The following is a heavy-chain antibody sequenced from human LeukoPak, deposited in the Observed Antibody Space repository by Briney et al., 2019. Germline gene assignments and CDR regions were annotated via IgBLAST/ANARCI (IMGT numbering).Heavy chain of an antibody. J-gene: IGHJ6*02. CDR3: AKHYDYVWGSYPPGADYGMDV. Sequence: PGRSLRLSCAASGFTFSTYAMHWVRQAPGKGLEWVAVISYDGSNTYYADSVKGRFTISRDNSKNTLYLQMNSLRAEDTAVYYCAKHYDYVWGSYPPGADYGMDVWGQGTTVTVSS. V-gene: IGHV3-30*04. D-gene: IGHD3-16*01. CDR1: GFTFSTYA. CDR2: ISYDGSNT.